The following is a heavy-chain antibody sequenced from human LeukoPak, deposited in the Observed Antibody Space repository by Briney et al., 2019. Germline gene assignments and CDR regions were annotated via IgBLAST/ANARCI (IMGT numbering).Heavy chain of an antibody. J-gene: IGHJ3*02. CDR3: ARVRGYCSGGSCYRAGAFDI. CDR2: INHSGST. CDR1: GGSFSGYY. V-gene: IGHV4-34*01. D-gene: IGHD2-15*01. Sequence: PSETLSLTCAVYGGSFSGYYWSWIRQPPGKGLEWIGEINHSGSTNYNPSLKSRVTISVDTSKNLFSLKLSSVTAADTAVYYCARVRGYCSGGSCYRAGAFDIWGQGTMVTVSS.